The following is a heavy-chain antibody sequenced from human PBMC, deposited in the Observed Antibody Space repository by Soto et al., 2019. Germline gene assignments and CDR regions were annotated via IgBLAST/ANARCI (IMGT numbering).Heavy chain of an antibody. CDR3: AREDVVVVVTATFYYYYGMDV. CDR1: GDSVSSNSGA. J-gene: IGHJ6*02. CDR2: TYYRSKWYN. Sequence: SQTLSLTCAISGDSVSSNSGAWNWIRQSPSRGLEWLGRTYYRSKWYNDYAVSVKSRVTITPDTSKNQFSLHLNSVTPEDTAVYYCAREDVVVVVTATFYYYYGMDVWGQGTTVTVSS. V-gene: IGHV6-1*01. D-gene: IGHD2-15*01.